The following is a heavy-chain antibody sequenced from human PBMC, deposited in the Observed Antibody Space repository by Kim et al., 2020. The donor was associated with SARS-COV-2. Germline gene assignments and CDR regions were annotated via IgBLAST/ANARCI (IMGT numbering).Heavy chain of an antibody. J-gene: IGHJ3*02. CDR3: TRGREGIAAAGHDAFDI. Sequence: VKGRFTISRDDAKSIAYLQMNSLKTEDTAVYYCTRGREGIAAAGHDAFDIWGQGTMVTVSS. D-gene: IGHD6-13*01. V-gene: IGHV3-49*02.